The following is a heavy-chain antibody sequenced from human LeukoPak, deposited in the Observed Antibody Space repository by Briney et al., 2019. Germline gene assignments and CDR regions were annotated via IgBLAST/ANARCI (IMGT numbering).Heavy chain of an antibody. D-gene: IGHD3-22*01. V-gene: IGHV4-34*01. CDR2: INHSGST. J-gene: IGHJ4*02. CDR3: ASSTAIGYYDSSGYFDY. Sequence: SETLSLTCAVYGGSFSGYYWSWIRQPPGKGLEWIGEINHSGSTNYNPSLKSRVTISVDTSKNQFSLKRSSVTAADTAVYYCASSTAIGYYDSSGYFDYWGQGTLVTVSS. CDR1: GGSFSGYY.